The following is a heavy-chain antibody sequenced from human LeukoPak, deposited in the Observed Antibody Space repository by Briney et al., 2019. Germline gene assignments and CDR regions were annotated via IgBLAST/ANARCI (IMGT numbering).Heavy chain of an antibody. V-gene: IGHV1-46*01. D-gene: IGHD6-19*01. CDR2: IHLSDGTT. J-gene: IGHJ4*02. Sequence: EASVKVSCKASGYTFTSYYMHWVRQAPGQGLEWMGIIHLSDGTTSYARKFQGRVTMTRDTSTSTVYMELTSLRSEDTAVYYCARSASGWHYFDYWGQGTLVTVSS. CDR1: GYTFTSYY. CDR3: ARSASGWHYFDY.